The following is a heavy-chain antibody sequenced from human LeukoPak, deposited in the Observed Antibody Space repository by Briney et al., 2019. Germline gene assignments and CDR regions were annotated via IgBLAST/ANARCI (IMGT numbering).Heavy chain of an antibody. V-gene: IGHV4-39*01. Sequence: SETLSLTCTVSGGSISSSSYYWGWIRQPPGKGLGWSGSIYYSGSTYYNPSLKSRVTISVDTSKNQFSLKLSSVTAADTAVYYCARGQWEVRGIIITHFDYWGQGTLVTVSS. J-gene: IGHJ4*02. CDR2: IYYSGST. CDR1: GGSISSSSYY. D-gene: IGHD3-10*01. CDR3: ARGQWEVRGIIITHFDY.